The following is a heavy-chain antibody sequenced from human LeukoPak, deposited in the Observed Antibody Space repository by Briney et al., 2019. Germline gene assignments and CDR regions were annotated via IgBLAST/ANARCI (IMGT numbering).Heavy chain of an antibody. CDR1: GGSFSGYY. CDR3: ATKIAAANFDY. CDR2: INHSGST. J-gene: IGHJ4*02. Sequence: PSETLSLTCAVYGGSFSGYYWSWFRQPPGKGLEWIGEINHSGSTNYNPSLKSRVTISVDTSKNQFSLKPSSVTAADTAVYYCATKIAAANFDYWSQGTLVTVSS. V-gene: IGHV4-34*01. D-gene: IGHD6-13*01.